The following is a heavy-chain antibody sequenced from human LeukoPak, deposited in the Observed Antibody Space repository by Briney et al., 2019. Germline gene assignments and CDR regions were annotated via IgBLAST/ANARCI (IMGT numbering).Heavy chain of an antibody. Sequence: SETLSLTCTVYGGSISSYYWSWIRQPPGKGLEWIGYIYYSGSTNYNPSLKSRVTISVDTSKNQFSLKLSSVTAADTAVYYCARGGGYSSSWSYWGQGTLVTVSS. CDR1: GGSISSYY. CDR2: IYYSGST. D-gene: IGHD6-13*01. CDR3: ARGGGYSSSWSY. V-gene: IGHV4-59*01. J-gene: IGHJ4*02.